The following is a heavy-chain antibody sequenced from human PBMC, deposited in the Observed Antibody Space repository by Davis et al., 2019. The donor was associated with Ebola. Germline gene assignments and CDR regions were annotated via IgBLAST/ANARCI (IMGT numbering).Heavy chain of an antibody. Sequence: PGGSLRLSCAASGFSFSNYWIHWVRQAPGKGLVWVSIISGDGTVTRYVDSVKGRFTISRDNAKNTLYLQMNSLRAEDTAVYYCARDVGMTIIPSGGQGTLVTVAS. V-gene: IGHV3-74*01. J-gene: IGHJ4*02. CDR2: ISGDGTVT. D-gene: IGHD5-12*01. CDR1: GFSFSNYW. CDR3: ARDVGMTIIPS.